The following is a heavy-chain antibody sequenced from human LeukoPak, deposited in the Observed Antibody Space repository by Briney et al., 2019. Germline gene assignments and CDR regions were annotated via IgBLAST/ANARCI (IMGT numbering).Heavy chain of an antibody. Sequence: GEYLKISCKGSGYSFTNYWIAWVRQMPGKGLEWMGIIYPDDSDTRYSPFFQGQVTISADKSIRTAYLQWSSLKASDTAMYYCARIWLRAFDIWGQGTMVTVSS. CDR1: GYSFTNYW. CDR3: ARIWLRAFDI. V-gene: IGHV5-51*01. J-gene: IGHJ3*02. CDR2: IYPDDSDT. D-gene: IGHD3-16*01.